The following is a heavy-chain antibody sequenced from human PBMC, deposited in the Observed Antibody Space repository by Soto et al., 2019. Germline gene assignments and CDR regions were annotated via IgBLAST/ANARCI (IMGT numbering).Heavy chain of an antibody. Sequence: GGSLRVSCAASGFTFSSYAMSWGRQAPGKGLEWVSAISGSGGSTYYADSVKGRFTISRDNSKNTLYLQMNSLRAEDTAVYYCAKDPKRQWLVRRGLNWFDPWGQGP. V-gene: IGHV3-23*01. CDR1: GFTFSSYA. D-gene: IGHD6-19*01. CDR2: ISGSGGST. J-gene: IGHJ5*02. CDR3: AKDPKRQWLVRRGLNWFDP.